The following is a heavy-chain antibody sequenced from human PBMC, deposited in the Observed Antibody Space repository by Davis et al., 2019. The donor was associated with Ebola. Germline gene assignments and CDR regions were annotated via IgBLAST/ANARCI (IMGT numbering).Heavy chain of an antibody. D-gene: IGHD3-10*01. J-gene: IGHJ5*01. V-gene: IGHV4-34*01. CDR3: ARARGAGSWFDP. Sequence: GSLRLSCAVYGGSFSGYYWSWIRQPPGKGLEWIGEINHSGSTTYTPSLKSRVTISVDRSKNQFSLKLSSVTAADTAVYYCARARGAGSWFDPWGQGTLVTVSS. CDR1: GGSFSGYY. CDR2: INHSGST.